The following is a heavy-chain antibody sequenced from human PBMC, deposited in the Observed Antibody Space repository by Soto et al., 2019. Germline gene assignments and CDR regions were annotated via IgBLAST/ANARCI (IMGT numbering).Heavy chain of an antibody. J-gene: IGHJ4*02. Sequence: GGSLRLSCAASGFTFSSYSINWIRQAPGKGLEWVSYISSSSSTIYYADSVKGRFTISRDNAKNSLYLQMNSLRAEDTAVYYCARDPSLASYYYGSGSYYNHWGQGTLVTVSS. CDR2: ISSSSSTI. D-gene: IGHD3-10*01. CDR1: GFTFSSYS. CDR3: ARDPSLASYYYGSGSYYNH. V-gene: IGHV3-48*01.